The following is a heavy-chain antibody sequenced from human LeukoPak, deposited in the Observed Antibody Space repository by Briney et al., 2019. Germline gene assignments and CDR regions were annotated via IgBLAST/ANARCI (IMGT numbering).Heavy chain of an antibody. J-gene: IGHJ2*01. CDR1: GGSFSGYY. V-gene: IGHV4-34*01. Sequence: PSETLSLTCAVYGGSFSGYYWSLIRQPPGKGLEWIGEINHSGSTNYNPSLKSRVTISVDTSKNQFSLKLSSVTAADTAVYYCARMGFPRGVRALRDPIDLWGRGTLVTVSS. CDR3: ARMGFPRGVRALRDPIDL. D-gene: IGHD3-10*01. CDR2: INHSGST.